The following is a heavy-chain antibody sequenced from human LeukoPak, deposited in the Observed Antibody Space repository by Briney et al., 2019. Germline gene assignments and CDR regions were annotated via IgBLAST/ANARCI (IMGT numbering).Heavy chain of an antibody. D-gene: IGHD3-22*01. J-gene: IGHJ4*02. Sequence: GESLKISRKGSGYSFTSYWIGWVRRMPGKGLECMGIIYPGDSDTRYSPSFQGQVTISADKSISTAYLQWSSLKASDTAMYYCARHSYYDSSKYYFDYWGQGTLVTVSS. CDR1: GYSFTSYW. CDR3: ARHSYYDSSKYYFDY. V-gene: IGHV5-51*01. CDR2: IYPGDSDT.